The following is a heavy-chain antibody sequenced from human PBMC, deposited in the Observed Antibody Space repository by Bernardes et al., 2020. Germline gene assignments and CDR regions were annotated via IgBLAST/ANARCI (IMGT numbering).Heavy chain of an antibody. V-gene: IGHV3-23*01. J-gene: IGHJ3*02. D-gene: IGHD3-10*01. CDR1: GFTFSSYA. CDR2: ISGSGGST. Sequence: GGSLRLSCAASGFTFSSYAMSWVRQAPGKGLEWVSSISGSGGSTYYADSVKGRFTISRSNSKNTVYLQMYSLRAAETAVYYCAKDHYYGAGIHAFDNWGQGTMVTVSS. CDR3: AKDHYYGAGIHAFDN.